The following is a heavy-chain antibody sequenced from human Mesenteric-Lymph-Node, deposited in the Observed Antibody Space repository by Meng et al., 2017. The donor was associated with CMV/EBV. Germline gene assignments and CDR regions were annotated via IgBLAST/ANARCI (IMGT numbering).Heavy chain of an antibody. J-gene: IGHJ4*02. CDR2: VTHSGTT. CDR3: ASHYYGSGSYYRYFDY. Sequence: SQTFSLTCGVYDGSFSGYYWSWIRQPPGKGLEWIGEVTHSGTTNYNPSLKSRVTISLDTSKNQFSLNLRSVTAADTAVYYCASHYYGSGSYYRYFDYWGQGTLVTVSS. CDR1: DGSFSGYY. V-gene: IGHV4-34*01. D-gene: IGHD3-10*01.